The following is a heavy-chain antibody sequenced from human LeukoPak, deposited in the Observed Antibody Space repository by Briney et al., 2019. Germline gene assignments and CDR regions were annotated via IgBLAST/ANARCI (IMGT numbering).Heavy chain of an antibody. V-gene: IGHV3-21*01. J-gene: IGHJ4*02. D-gene: IGHD1-26*01. CDR2: ISSSSSYI. CDR1: GFTFSSYS. Sequence: GGSLRLSCAASGFTFSSYSVNWVRQAPGKGLEWVSSISSSSSYIYYADSVKGRFTISRDNAKNSLYLQMNSLRAEDTAVYYCARDSVGATGDYWGQGTLVTVSS. CDR3: ARDSVGATGDY.